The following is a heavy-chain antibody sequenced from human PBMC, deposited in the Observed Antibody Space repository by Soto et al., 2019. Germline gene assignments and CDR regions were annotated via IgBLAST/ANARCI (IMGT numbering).Heavy chain of an antibody. CDR2: IYYSGST. CDR3: ARHALKPVPVVHLVYWFDP. Sequence: QLQLQESGPGLVKPSETLSLTCTVSGGSISSSSYYWGWIRQPPGKGLEWIGSIYYSGSTYYNPSRTSRVTASVDTTRTQFSLRLSSVAAADTAVYYCARHALKPVPVVHLVYWFDPWGRGTLVTVSS. J-gene: IGHJ5*02. CDR1: GGSISSSSYY. D-gene: IGHD1-1*01. V-gene: IGHV4-39*01.